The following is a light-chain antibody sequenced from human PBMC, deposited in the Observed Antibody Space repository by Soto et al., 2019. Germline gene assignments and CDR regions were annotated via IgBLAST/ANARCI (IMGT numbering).Light chain of an antibody. Sequence: DIVMTQSPDSLAVSLGERATINSKSSQSVLYSPNNKNCIAWYQQKPGQPPKLLIYWASTRESGVPDRFSGSGSGTDFTLTISSLQAEDVAVYYCQQCYTSLLTFGGGTKVEIK. CDR3: QQCYTSLLT. CDR2: WAS. V-gene: IGKV4-1*01. J-gene: IGKJ4*01. CDR1: QSVLYSPNNKNC.